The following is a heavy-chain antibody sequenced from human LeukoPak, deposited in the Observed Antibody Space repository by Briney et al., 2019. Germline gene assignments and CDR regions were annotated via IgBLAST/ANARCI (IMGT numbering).Heavy chain of an antibody. CDR1: VHTFTAYY. V-gene: IGHV1-2*02. D-gene: IGHD3-10*01. CDR3: ASMAPGFDY. CDR2: INPNSGGT. Sequence: GASVKVSCEASVHTFTAYYMHGVPQAPGQGLEWMEWINPNSGGTNYAQKFQGRVTMTRDTSISTAYMELSRLRSDDTAVYYCASMAPGFDYWGQGTLVTVSS. J-gene: IGHJ4*02.